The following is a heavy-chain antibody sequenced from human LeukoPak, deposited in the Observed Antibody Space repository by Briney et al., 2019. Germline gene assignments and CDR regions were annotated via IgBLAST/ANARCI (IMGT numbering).Heavy chain of an antibody. Sequence: GGSLRLSCAASGFTFSSYSMNWVRQAPGKGLEWVSSISSSSSYIYYADSVKGRFTISRDNSKNTLYLQMNSLRAEDTAVYYCARDSHFDYWAREPWSPSPQ. J-gene: IGHJ4*02. V-gene: IGHV3-21*01. CDR2: ISSSSSYI. CDR3: ARDSHFDY. CDR1: GFTFSSYS.